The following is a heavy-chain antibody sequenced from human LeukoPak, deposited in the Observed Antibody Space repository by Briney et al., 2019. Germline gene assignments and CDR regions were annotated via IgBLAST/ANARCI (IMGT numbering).Heavy chain of an antibody. J-gene: IGHJ4*02. V-gene: IGHV4-61*02. Sequence: PSETLSLTCTVSGGSISSGSYYWSWIRQPAGKGLEWIGRIYTSGSTNYNPSLKSRVTISVDTSKNQFSLKLSSVTAADTAVYYCARSSPTSYYYDSSGYYYFDYWGQGTLVTVSS. CDR3: ARSSPTSYYYDSSGYYYFDY. CDR1: GGSISSGSYY. D-gene: IGHD3-22*01. CDR2: IYTSGST.